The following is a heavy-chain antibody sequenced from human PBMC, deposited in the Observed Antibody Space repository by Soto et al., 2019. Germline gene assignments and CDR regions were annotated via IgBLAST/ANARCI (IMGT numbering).Heavy chain of an antibody. Sequence: PSETLSLTCTVSGGSISSYYWNWIRQPPGKGLEWIGYVDYSGSTNYNPSLKSRVTMSVDTSKNQFSLKLSSVTAADAAVYYCASLQYHYDTSAYRYYFDSWGQGTLVTVSS. CDR1: GGSISSYY. J-gene: IGHJ4*02. D-gene: IGHD3-22*01. CDR3: ASLQYHYDTSAYRYYFDS. CDR2: VDYSGST. V-gene: IGHV4-59*08.